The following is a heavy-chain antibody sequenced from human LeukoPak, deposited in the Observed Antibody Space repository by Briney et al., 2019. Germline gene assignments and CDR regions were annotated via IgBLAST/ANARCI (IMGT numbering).Heavy chain of an antibody. V-gene: IGHV3-33*08. J-gene: IGHJ4*02. Sequence: GGSLRLSCAASGFTFSDYAIHWVRQAPGKGPEWVAVIWYDGSNKYYADSVKGRFTISRDNSKNTLYLQMNSLRAEDTAVYYCARAYYYDSSGYYPLDYWGQGTLVTVSS. CDR2: IWYDGSNK. CDR3: ARAYYYDSSGYYPLDY. D-gene: IGHD3-22*01. CDR1: GFTFSDYA.